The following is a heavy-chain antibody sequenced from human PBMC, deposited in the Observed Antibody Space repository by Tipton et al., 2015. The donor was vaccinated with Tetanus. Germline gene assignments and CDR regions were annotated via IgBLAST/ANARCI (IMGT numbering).Heavy chain of an antibody. Sequence: TLSLTCTVSGGPLRSGDHYWSWIRQPPGKGLEWLAYISSSGSTNSNYSLKSRITISRDTSKNQFSLKLASVTAADTAVYFCARANYDFPKKGPFDSWGQGTLVIVSP. CDR3: ARANYDFPKKGPFDS. CDR2: ISSSGST. J-gene: IGHJ4*02. D-gene: IGHD3-3*01. CDR1: GGPLRSGDHY. V-gene: IGHV4-61*08.